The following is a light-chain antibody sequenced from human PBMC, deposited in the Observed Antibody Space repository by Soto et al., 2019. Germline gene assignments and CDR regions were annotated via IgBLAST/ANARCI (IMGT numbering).Light chain of an antibody. CDR3: SSFTSSHALEV. V-gene: IGLV2-14*01. CDR2: EVG. Sequence: QSVLTQPASVSGSPGQSFHISCTGTSRDVGGYNYVSWYQHHPGKAPKLMIYEVGNRPSGVSNRVSGSKSGNSASLTISGLQAEDEADYYCSSFTSSHALEVFGGGTKLTVL. CDR1: SRDVGGYNY. J-gene: IGLJ3*02.